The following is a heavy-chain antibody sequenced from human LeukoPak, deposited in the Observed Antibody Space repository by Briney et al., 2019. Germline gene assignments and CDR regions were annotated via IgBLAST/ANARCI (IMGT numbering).Heavy chain of an antibody. Sequence: GESLKISCETSGYTFNKYWIGWVRQMPGKGLEWMGIIYPDDSDTRLSPSFQGQVTISADKSISTAYLQWSSLKASDTAMYYCARQRNYYDSSGYDCFGYWGQGTLVTVSS. D-gene: IGHD3-22*01. CDR3: ARQRNYYDSSGYDCFGY. CDR2: IYPDDSDT. J-gene: IGHJ4*02. V-gene: IGHV5-51*01. CDR1: GYTFNKYW.